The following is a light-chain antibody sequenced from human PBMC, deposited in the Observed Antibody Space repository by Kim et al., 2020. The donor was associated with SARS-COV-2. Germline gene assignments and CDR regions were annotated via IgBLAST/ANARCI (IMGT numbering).Light chain of an antibody. CDR3: QQYYSTPRT. J-gene: IGKJ2*02. CDR1: QSVLYSSNNKNY. CDR2: WAS. V-gene: IGKV4-1*01. Sequence: DIVMTQSADSLAVSLGERATINCRSSQSVLYSSNNKNYLAWYQQKPGQPPKLLIYWASTRDSGVPDRFSGSGSGTDFTLTISSLEAEDVAVYYCQQYYSTPRTFGQGTKLEI.